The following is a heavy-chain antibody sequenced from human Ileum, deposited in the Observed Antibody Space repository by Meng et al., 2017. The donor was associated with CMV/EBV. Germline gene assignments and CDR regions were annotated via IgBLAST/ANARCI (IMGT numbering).Heavy chain of an antibody. D-gene: IGHD2-2*01. Sequence: SETLSLTCTVSGDSISSSTYYWGWIRQPPGKGLDWIASFYYSGTTYYNPSLKSRVTISVDTSKNQFSLNLSSVTAADTAVYYCARGARYCSSTSCPQYFQHWGQGNLVNGAS. CDR3: ARGARYCSSTSCPQYFQH. CDR1: GDSISSSTYY. J-gene: IGHJ1*01. V-gene: IGHV4-39*07. CDR2: FYYSGTT.